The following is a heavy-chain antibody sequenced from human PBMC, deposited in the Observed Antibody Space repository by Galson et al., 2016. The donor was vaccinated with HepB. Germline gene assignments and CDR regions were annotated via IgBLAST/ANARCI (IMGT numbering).Heavy chain of an antibody. J-gene: IGHJ4*02. D-gene: IGHD3/OR15-3a*01. V-gene: IGHV1-46*01. CDR3: ARGTGTGGYFDY. CDR2: INPSGGST. Sequence: SVKVSCKASGYTFTSYYMHWVRQAPGQGLEWMGIINPSGGSTSYAQEFQGRVTVTRDTSTSTVYMELSSLRSEDTAVYYCARGTGTGGYFDYWGQVTLVTCAS. CDR1: GYTFTSYY.